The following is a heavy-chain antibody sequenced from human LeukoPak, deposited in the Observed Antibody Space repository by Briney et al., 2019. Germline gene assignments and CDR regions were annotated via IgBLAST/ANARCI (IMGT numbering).Heavy chain of an antibody. J-gene: IGHJ4*02. D-gene: IGHD3-22*01. V-gene: IGHV1-69*05. Sequence: SVKVSCKASGGTFSSYAISWVRQAPGQGLEWMGGIIPIFGTANYAQKFQGRVTMTRDTSTSTVYMELSSLRSEDTAVYYCARTVGYYDSSGYYYWGQGTLVTVSS. CDR2: IIPIFGTA. CDR3: ARTVGYYDSSGYYY. CDR1: GGTFSSYA.